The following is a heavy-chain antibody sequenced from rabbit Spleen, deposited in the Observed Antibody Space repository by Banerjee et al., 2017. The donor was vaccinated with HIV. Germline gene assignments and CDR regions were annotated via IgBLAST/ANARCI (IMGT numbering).Heavy chain of an antibody. CDR3: ARDVGIDVYRFSL. CDR1: GFSFSSRYY. Sequence: QEQLVESGGGLVKPEGSLKLSCTASGFSFSSRYYMCWVRQAPGKGLEWIACIYAGSSGDTYYASWAKGRFTISKTSSTTVTLQMTSLTTADTATYFCARDVGIDVYRFSLWGPGTLVTVS. D-gene: IGHD4-2*01. J-gene: IGHJ4*01. V-gene: IGHV1S45*01. CDR2: IYAGSSGDT.